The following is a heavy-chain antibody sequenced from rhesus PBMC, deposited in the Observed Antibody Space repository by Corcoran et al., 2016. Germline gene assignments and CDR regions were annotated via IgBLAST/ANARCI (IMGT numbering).Heavy chain of an antibody. J-gene: IGHJ1*01. V-gene: IGHV4-122*01. CDR1: GGSISGYYL. CDR3: ARAECTGSGCYPRYFEF. CDR2: IYGGSGST. Sequence: QVQLQESGPGVVKPSETLSLTCAVSGGSISGYYLWSWIRQPPGKGLVWIGYIYGGSGSTSYNPSLKSRVIISRDTSKNQFSLKLSSVTAADTAVYYCARAECTGSGCYPRYFEFWGQGALVTVSS. D-gene: IGHD2-21*01.